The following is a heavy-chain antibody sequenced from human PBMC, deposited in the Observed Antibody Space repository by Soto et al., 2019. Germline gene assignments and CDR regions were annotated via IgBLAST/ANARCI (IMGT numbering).Heavy chain of an antibody. J-gene: IGHJ4*02. CDR3: LTWASGTPDY. CDR2: ISWNSGSGSST. D-gene: IGHD7-27*01. Sequence: ESGGGLVQPGRSLRLSCAASGFTFDDYAMHWVRQAPGKGLEWVSGISWNSGSGSSTYYADSVKGRFTISRDNSRNTLYLQMNNLRAEDTASYYCLTWASGTPDYWGQGTLVTVSS. CDR1: GFTFDDYA. V-gene: IGHV3-9*01.